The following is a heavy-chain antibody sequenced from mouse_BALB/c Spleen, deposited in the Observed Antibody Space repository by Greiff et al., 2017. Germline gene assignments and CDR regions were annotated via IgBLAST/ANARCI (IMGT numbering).Heavy chain of an antibody. D-gene: IGHD1-2*01. CDR1: GYTFTSYW. Sequence: VQLQQSGAELAKPGASVKMSCKASGYTFTSYWMHWVKQRPGQGLEWIGYINPSTGYTEYNQKFKDKATLTADKSSSTAYMQLSSLTSEDSAVYYCARGEPLLRLRAMDYWGQGTSVTVSS. CDR2: INPSTGYT. CDR3: ARGEPLLRLRAMDY. J-gene: IGHJ4*01. V-gene: IGHV1-7*01.